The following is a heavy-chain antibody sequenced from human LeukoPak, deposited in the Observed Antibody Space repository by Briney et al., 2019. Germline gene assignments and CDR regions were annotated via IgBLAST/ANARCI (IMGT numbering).Heavy chain of an antibody. CDR2: ISWNSGSI. Sequence: SGGSLRLSCAASGFTFYDYAMHWVRQAPGKGLEWVSGISWNSGSIGYADSVKGRFTISRDNAKNSLYLQMNSLRAEDTAVYYCAPAGATPIDYWGQGTLVTVSS. V-gene: IGHV3-9*01. CDR1: GFTFYDYA. CDR3: APAGATPIDY. D-gene: IGHD1-26*01. J-gene: IGHJ4*02.